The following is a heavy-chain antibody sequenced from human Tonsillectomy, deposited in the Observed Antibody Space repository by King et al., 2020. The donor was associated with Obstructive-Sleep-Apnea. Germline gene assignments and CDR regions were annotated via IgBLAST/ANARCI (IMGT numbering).Heavy chain of an antibody. V-gene: IGHV3-66*01. Sequence: VQLVESGGGLVQPGGSLRLSCAASGFTVSSNYMSWVRQAPGKGLEWVSVIYSGGSTYYADSVKGRFTISRDNSKNTLYLQMNSLRAEDTAVYYCARFDYGAAFDYWGQGTLVTVSS. CDR3: ARFDYGAAFDY. CDR1: GFTVSSNY. J-gene: IGHJ4*02. CDR2: IYSGGST. D-gene: IGHD4-17*01.